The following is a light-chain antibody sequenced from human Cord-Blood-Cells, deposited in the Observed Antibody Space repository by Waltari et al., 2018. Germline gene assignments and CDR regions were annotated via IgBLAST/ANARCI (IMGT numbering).Light chain of an antibody. J-gene: IGLJ2*01. Sequence: SYELTQPPSVSVSPGQTASITCSGDQLGDKYACWYQQKPGQPPVLVIYQDSKRPSGIPMRVSGSNSGNTATLTIGRTQAMDEADYYCQAWDSNTAIFGGGTKLTVL. CDR2: QDS. V-gene: IGLV3-1*01. CDR1: QLGDKY. CDR3: QAWDSNTAI.